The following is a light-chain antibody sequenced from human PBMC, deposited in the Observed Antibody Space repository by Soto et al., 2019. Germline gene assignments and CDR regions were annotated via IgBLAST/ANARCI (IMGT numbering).Light chain of an antibody. CDR1: SSDVGGYIY. J-gene: IGLJ1*01. CDR2: DVS. CDR3: SSYRTSNTRQIV. V-gene: IGLV2-14*03. Sequence: QSVLTQPASVSGSPGQSITISCTGTSSDVGGYIYVSWYQHHPGKAPKLMIYDVSNRPSGVSNRFSGSKSGNTASLSISGLQPEDEADYYCSSYRTSNTRQIVCGTGTKLTVL.